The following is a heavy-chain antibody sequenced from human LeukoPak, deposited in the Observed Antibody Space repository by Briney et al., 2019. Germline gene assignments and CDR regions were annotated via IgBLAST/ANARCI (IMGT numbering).Heavy chain of an antibody. CDR3: ARVDPLFWSGYYNFDY. J-gene: IGHJ4*02. CDR2: ISAYNGNT. D-gene: IGHD3-3*01. Sequence: ASVKVSCKASGYTFTGYYMHWVRQAPGQGLEWMGWISAYNGNTNYAQKLQGRVTMTTDTSTSTAYMELRSLRSDDTAVYYCARVDPLFWSGYYNFDYWGQGTLVTVSS. V-gene: IGHV1-18*04. CDR1: GYTFTGYY.